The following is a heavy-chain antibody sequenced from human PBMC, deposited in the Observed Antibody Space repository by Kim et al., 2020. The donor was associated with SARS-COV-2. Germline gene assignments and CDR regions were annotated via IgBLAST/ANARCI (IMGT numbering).Heavy chain of an antibody. V-gene: IGHV1-69*13. Sequence: SVKVSCKASGGTFSSYAISWVRQAPGQGLEWMGGIIPIFGTANYAQKFQGRVTITADESTSTAYMELSSLRSEDTAVYYCASDGRIAARPLAFDIWGQGTMVTVSS. CDR3: ASDGRIAARPLAFDI. CDR1: GGTFSSYA. CDR2: IIPIFGTA. D-gene: IGHD6-6*01. J-gene: IGHJ3*02.